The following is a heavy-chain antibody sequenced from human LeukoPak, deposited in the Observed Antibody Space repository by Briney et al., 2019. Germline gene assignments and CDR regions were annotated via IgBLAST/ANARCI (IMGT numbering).Heavy chain of an antibody. CDR1: GASINNYY. D-gene: IGHD3-22*01. Sequence: TSETLSLTCTVSGASINNYYWSWVRQPRSKGLEWIGYIYSTGDTSYNPSLESRVSISMDTSKNHFSLEITSVTAADTAVYYCARGSRVYDRSGFHTWHDYWGHGTLVTVSS. CDR2: IYSTGDT. V-gene: IGHV4-59*01. CDR3: ARGSRVYDRSGFHTWHDY. J-gene: IGHJ4*03.